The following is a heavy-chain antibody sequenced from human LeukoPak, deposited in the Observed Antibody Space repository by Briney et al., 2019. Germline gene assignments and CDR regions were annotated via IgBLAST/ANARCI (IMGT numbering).Heavy chain of an antibody. V-gene: IGHV3-11*05. CDR2: ISSSSSYT. Sequence: GGSLRLSCAASGFTFSDYYMSWIRQAPGKGLEWVSYISSSSSYTNYADPVKGRFTISRDNAKNSLYLQMNSLRAEDTAVYYCARDTKDGYNFADYWGQGTLVTVSS. J-gene: IGHJ4*02. D-gene: IGHD5-24*01. CDR1: GFTFSDYY. CDR3: ARDTKDGYNFADY.